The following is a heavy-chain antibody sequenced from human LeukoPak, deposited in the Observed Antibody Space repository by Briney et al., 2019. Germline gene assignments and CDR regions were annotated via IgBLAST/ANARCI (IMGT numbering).Heavy chain of an antibody. V-gene: IGHV3-21*01. CDR1: GFTFSSYS. Sequence: ASLRLSCAASGFTFSSYSMNWVRQAPGKGLEWVSSISSSSSYIYYADSVKGRFTISRDNAKNSLYLQMNSLRAEDTAVYYCATRVGSGSIPHWGQGTLVTVSS. CDR3: ATRVGSGSIPH. J-gene: IGHJ4*02. D-gene: IGHD3-10*01. CDR2: ISSSSSYI.